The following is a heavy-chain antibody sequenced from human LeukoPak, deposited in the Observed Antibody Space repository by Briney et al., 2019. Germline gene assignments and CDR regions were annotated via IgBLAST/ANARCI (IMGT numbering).Heavy chain of an antibody. CDR3: VNAYAGLLDY. Sequence: GGSLRLSCAASGFTFSSYEMNWVRQAPGKGLEWVSYVSGNGDTYYYGDSLRARFTISRDNAKNSLYLQMNSLRVEDTAVYYCVNAYAGLLDYWGQGTLVTVSS. D-gene: IGHD2-2*01. J-gene: IGHJ4*02. CDR1: GFTFSSYE. V-gene: IGHV3-48*03. CDR2: VSGNGDTY.